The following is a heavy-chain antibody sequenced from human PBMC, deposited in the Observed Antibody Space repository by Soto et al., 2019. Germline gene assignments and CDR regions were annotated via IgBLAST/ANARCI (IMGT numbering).Heavy chain of an antibody. D-gene: IGHD1-26*01. Sequence: EVQLVESGGGLVKPGGSLRLSCAASGFTLTTYTMNWVRQAPGMXLEWVSSINGRGNYKYYTDSVEGRFTISRDNAQNSLYLQMNSLRAEDTAVYYXAXEXXXVGATXAFDYWGQGTLVTVSS. CDR1: GFTLTTYT. V-gene: IGHV3-21*01. CDR3: AXEXXXVGATXAFDY. J-gene: IGHJ4*02. CDR2: INGRGNYK.